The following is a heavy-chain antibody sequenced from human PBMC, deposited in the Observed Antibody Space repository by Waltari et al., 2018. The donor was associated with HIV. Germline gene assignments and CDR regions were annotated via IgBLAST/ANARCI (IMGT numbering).Heavy chain of an antibody. CDR1: GYSFTSYW. V-gene: IGHV5-51*01. Sequence: EVQLVQSGAEVKKPGESLKISCKGSGYSFTSYWIGWVRQMPGKGLEWMGVIDPGESDTRYSPSFQGQVTISADKSISTAYLQWSSLKASDTAMYYCARQTGYSSGWYPIDYWGQGTLVTVSS. J-gene: IGHJ4*02. CDR3: ARQTGYSSGWYPIDY. D-gene: IGHD6-19*01. CDR2: IDPGESDT.